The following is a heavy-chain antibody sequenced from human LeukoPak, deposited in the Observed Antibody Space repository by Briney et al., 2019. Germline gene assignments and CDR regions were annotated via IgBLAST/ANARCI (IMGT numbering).Heavy chain of an antibody. CDR2: IYYSGST. CDR3: ARGDDYFDY. CDR1: GVSISSYY. V-gene: IGHV4-59*01. Sequence: SETLSLTCTVSGVSISSYYWSWLRQPPGKGLEWIGYIYYSGSTNYNPSLKSRVTISVDTSKNQFSLKLSSVTAADTAVYYCARGDDYFDYWGQGTLVTVSS. J-gene: IGHJ4*02.